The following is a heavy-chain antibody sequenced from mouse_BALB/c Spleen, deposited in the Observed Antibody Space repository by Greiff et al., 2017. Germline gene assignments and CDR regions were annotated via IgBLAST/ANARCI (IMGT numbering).Heavy chain of an antibody. CDR2: INPSTGYT. J-gene: IGHJ4*01. CDR3: ATKWGGNYAMVY. V-gene: IGHV1-7*01. CDR1: GYTFTSYW. Sequence: QVQLQQSGAELAKPGASVKMSCKASGYTFTSYWMHWVKQRPGQGLEWIGYINPSTGYTEYNQKFKDKATLTADKSSSTAYMQLSSLTSEDSAVYYCATKWGGNYAMVYWGQGTSVTVSS. D-gene: IGHD2-14*01.